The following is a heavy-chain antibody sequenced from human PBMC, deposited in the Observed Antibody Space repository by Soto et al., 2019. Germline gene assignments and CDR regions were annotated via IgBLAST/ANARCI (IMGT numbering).Heavy chain of an antibody. CDR3: ARCGGYSTLREDENDFDY. CDR2: LYSSGST. V-gene: IGHV4-30-4*01. CDR1: GVSISSGDYY. D-gene: IGHD5-12*01. Sequence: QVQLQESGPGLVKPSQTLSLTCTVSGVSISSGDYYWSWSRKPPGKCLEWIGYLYSSGSTYYNPSLKSRVTISVDTAKNQFSLKLSSVTAAYTAVYYCARCGGYSTLREDENDFDYWGQGTLVTVSS. J-gene: IGHJ4*02.